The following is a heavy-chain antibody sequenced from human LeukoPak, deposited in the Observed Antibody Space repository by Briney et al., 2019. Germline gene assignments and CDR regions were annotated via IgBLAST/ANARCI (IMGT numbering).Heavy chain of an antibody. CDR2: IWYDGSNK. CDR3: ARDGPRDYYYGMDV. J-gene: IGHJ6*02. Sequence: GGSLRLSCAASGFTFSSYGMHWVRQAPGKGLEWVAVIWYDGSNKYYADSVKGRFTISRDISKNTLYLQMNSLRADDTAVYYCARDGPRDYYYGMDVWGQGTTVTVSS. CDR1: GFTFSSYG. V-gene: IGHV3-33*01.